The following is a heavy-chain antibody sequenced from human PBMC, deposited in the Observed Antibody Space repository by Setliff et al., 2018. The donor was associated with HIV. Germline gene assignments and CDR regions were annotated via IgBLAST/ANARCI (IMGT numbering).Heavy chain of an antibody. D-gene: IGHD3-10*01. CDR2: IVPLLSVA. CDR3: AGGWSEGTTVVQVEYFHH. CDR1: GGNFGNSA. V-gene: IGHV1-69*10. Sequence: GASVKVSCKASGGNFGNSAIGWVRQAPGQGLEWVGGIVPLLSVANYARKFQGRVTITAGKSTSTVYMELRNLRSDDTAVYYCAGGWSEGTTVVQVEYFHHWGQGTLVTVSS. J-gene: IGHJ1*01.